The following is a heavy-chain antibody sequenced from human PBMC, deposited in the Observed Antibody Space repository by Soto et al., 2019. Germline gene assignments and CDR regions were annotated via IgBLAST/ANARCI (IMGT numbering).Heavy chain of an antibody. V-gene: IGHV1-69*04. D-gene: IGHD5-12*01. CDR2: IIPILGIA. CDR1: GGTFSSYT. J-gene: IGHJ4*02. CDR3: ARDSPYSGYDH. Sequence: GASVKVSCKASGGTFSSYTISWVRQAPGQGLEWMGRIIPILGIANYAQKFQGRVTITADKSTSTAYMELSSLRSEDTAVYYCARDSPYSGYDHWGQGTLVTVSS.